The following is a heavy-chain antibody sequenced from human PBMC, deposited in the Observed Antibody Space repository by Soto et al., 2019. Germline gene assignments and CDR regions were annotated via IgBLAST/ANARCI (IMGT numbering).Heavy chain of an antibody. CDR2: IDFRGDK. CDR1: RASPPNPTDEVS. V-gene: IGHV4-30-4*01. J-gene: IGHJ4*02. Sequence: QVQLRESGPGLVRPPETLSSTCTPSRASPPNPTDEVSWPWIRQPPGKGREWIGSIDFRGDKNYGPSVAGRLVLSLDTAKNQFSLRLSSVTAEDTAVYYCARGMFYLATWGQGSLVTVSS. CDR3: ARGMFYLAT. D-gene: IGHD3-10*02.